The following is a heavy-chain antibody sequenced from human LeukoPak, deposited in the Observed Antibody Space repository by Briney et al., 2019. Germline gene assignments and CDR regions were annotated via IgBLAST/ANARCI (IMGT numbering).Heavy chain of an antibody. J-gene: IGHJ3*02. CDR1: GGSISSSNYY. D-gene: IGHD6-19*01. Sequence: SETLSLTCTVSGGSISSSNYYWGWIRQPPGKGLEWIGSIYYSGSTYYNPPLRSRVTISVDTSKNQFSLKLSSVTAADTAVYYCARVSGIAVAGTTPGSFDIWGQGTMLTVSS. V-gene: IGHV4-39*07. CDR2: IYYSGST. CDR3: ARVSGIAVAGTTPGSFDI.